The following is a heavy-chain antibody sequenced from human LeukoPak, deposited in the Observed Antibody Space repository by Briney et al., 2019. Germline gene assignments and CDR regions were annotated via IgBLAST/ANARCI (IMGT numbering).Heavy chain of an antibody. Sequence: ASVKVSCKTSGYTFTGYYIRWVRQALGQGFEWMGWINPNSGGTNYAQKFQGRVTMTRDTSITTAYMELSSLRSDDTAIYYCVRGSFDYWGQGTLFTVTS. CDR1: GYTFTGYY. V-gene: IGHV1-2*02. CDR2: INPNSGGT. J-gene: IGHJ4*02. CDR3: VRGSFDY.